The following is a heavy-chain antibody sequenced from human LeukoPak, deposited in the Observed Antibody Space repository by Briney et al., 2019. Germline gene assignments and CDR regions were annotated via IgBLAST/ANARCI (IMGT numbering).Heavy chain of an antibody. Sequence: GGSLRLSCAASGFTFSSYEMNWVRQAPGKGLEWVSYISSSGSTIYYADSVKGRFTISGDNSKNTLYLQMNSLRAEDTGVYYCAKDLSSGSRRAYWGQGTLVTVSS. CDR2: ISSSGSTI. J-gene: IGHJ4*02. CDR3: AKDLSSGSRRAY. V-gene: IGHV3-48*03. D-gene: IGHD6-19*01. CDR1: GFTFSSYE.